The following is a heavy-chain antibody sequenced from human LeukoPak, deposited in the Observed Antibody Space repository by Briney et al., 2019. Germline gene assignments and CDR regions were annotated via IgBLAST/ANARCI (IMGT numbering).Heavy chain of an antibody. CDR3: ATGYYFGSGSYGYLDY. D-gene: IGHD3-10*01. CDR1: GFTFSSYA. Sequence: PGGSLRLSCAASGFTFSSYAMSWVRQAPGKGLEWVSAIGGSGGSTYYANSVKGRFTISRDNSKNTLYLQISSLRVDDTAVYYCATGYYFGSGSYGYLDYWGQGTLVTVSS. J-gene: IGHJ4*02. CDR2: IGGSGGST. V-gene: IGHV3-23*01.